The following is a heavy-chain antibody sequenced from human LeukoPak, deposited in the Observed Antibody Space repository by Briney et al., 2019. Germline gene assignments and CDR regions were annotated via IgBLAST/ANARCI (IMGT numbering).Heavy chain of an antibody. Sequence: GASVKVSCKASGYTFTSYYIHWVRQAPGQGLEWMGIINPSGGSTNYAQKFQGRVTMTRDTSTSTVYMELSSLRSEDTALYYCARVKEMPTDCFDYWGQGTLVTVSS. CDR2: INPSGGST. CDR3: ARVKEMPTDCFDY. CDR1: GYTFTSYY. J-gene: IGHJ4*02. V-gene: IGHV1-46*01. D-gene: IGHD5-24*01.